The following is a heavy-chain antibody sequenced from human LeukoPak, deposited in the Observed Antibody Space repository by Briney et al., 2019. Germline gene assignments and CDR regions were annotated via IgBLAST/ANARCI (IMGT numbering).Heavy chain of an antibody. J-gene: IGHJ5*02. CDR2: IYYTGTT. Sequence: SETLSLTCAVYGGSFSGYYWSRIRQPPGKGLDWIGSIYYTGTTYYSPSLQTRATLSFDTSKNQFSLKLTSVTAADTAVYFCARRPIAAGNNWFDPWGQGTLVTVSS. CDR3: ARRPIAAGNNWFDP. V-gene: IGHV4-34*01. CDR1: GGSFSGYY. D-gene: IGHD6-13*01.